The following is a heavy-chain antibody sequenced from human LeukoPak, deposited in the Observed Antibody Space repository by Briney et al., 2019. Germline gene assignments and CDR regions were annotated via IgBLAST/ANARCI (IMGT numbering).Heavy chain of an antibody. Sequence: SETLSLTCTVSGGSISSSSYYWGWIRQPPGKGLEWIGSIYYSGSTYYNPSLKSRVTISVDTSKNQFSLKLSSVTAADTAVYYCARGGGLRLGETYYFDYWCQGTLVTVSS. J-gene: IGHJ4*02. D-gene: IGHD3-16*01. CDR2: IYYSGST. CDR3: ARGGGLRLGETYYFDY. V-gene: IGHV4-39*07. CDR1: GGSISSSSYY.